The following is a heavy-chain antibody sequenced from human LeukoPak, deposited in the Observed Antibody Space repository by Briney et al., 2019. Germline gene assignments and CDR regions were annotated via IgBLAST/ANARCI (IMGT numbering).Heavy chain of an antibody. CDR3: ARDGHGYGPSYFDT. CDR2: IWYDGTNE. V-gene: IGHV3-33*01. Sequence: GGSLRLSCTASGSTFSRYGMHWVRQAPGKGLEWVSVIWYDGTNEQYAASVKGRFTISRDNSKQALYLQMNSLRDDDTAFYYCARDGHGYGPSYFDTWGQGTLVTVSS. CDR1: GSTFSRYG. J-gene: IGHJ4*02. D-gene: IGHD5-18*01.